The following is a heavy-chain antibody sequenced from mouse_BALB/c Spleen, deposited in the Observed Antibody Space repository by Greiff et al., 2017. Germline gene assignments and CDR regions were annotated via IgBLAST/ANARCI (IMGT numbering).Heavy chain of an antibody. D-gene: IGHD2-3*01. J-gene: IGHJ1*01. CDR3: ARGGSFDGYSPYWYFDV. Sequence: EVQLQESGPGLVKPSQSLSLTCTVTGYSITSDYAWNWIRQFPGNKLEWMGYISYSGSTSYNPSLKSRISITRDTSKNQFFLQLNSVTTEDTATYYCARGGSFDGYSPYWYFDVWGAGTTVTVSS. CDR1: GYSITSDYA. V-gene: IGHV3-2*02. CDR2: ISYSGST.